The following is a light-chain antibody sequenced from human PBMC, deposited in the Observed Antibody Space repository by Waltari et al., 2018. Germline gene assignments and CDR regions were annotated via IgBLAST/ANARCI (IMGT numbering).Light chain of an antibody. V-gene: IGKV3-11*01. CDR1: QSVITY. CDR3: QQRASSWVT. Sequence: IVLTQSPATLSLSPGESAPLSCRASQSVITYLAWFHQKPGQAPRLLMYDVSKRATGIPARFSGSGSGTDFTLTISSLEPEDFGVYYCQQRASSWVTFGGGTKVDIK. CDR2: DVS. J-gene: IGKJ4*01.